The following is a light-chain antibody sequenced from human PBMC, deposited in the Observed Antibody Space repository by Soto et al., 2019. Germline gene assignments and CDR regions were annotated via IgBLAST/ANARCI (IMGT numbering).Light chain of an antibody. CDR2: GAS. Sequence: EIVLTQSPGTLSLSPGERATLSCRASQSVSSSYLAWYQQKPGQAPRLLIYGASSRATGIPDRFSGSGSGTDFTLTISRLEPEAFAVYYCQQYGSSPPYAFGQATKLEI. V-gene: IGKV3-20*01. J-gene: IGKJ2*01. CDR3: QQYGSSPPYA. CDR1: QSVSSSY.